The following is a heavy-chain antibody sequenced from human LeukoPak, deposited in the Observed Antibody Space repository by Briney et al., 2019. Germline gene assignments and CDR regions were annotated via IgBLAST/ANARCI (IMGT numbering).Heavy chain of an antibody. CDR3: ARGEYNSFYYMDV. J-gene: IGHJ6*03. V-gene: IGHV4-34*01. D-gene: IGHD6-6*01. Sequence: SETLSLTCAVYGGSFSGYYWSWIRQPPGKGLEWIGEINHSGSTNYNPSLKSRVTISVDTSKNQFSLKLSSVTAADTAVYYCARGEYNSFYYMDVWGKGTTVTVSS. CDR1: GGSFSGYY. CDR2: INHSGST.